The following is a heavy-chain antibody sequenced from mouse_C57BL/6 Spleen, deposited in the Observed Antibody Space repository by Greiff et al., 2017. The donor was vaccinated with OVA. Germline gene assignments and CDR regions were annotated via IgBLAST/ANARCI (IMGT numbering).Heavy chain of an antibody. CDR2: IDPSDSYN. V-gene: IGHV1-59*01. J-gene: IGHJ1*03. D-gene: IGHD1-1*01. CDR3: ARDCDSSPWYFDV. CDR1: GYTFTSYW. Sequence: VQLQQPGAELVRPGTSVKLSCKASGYTFTSYWMHWVKQRPAQGLEWIGVIDPSDSYNNYNQTFKGKATLTVDTSSSTAYMQRSSLASEDSAVYYCARDCDSSPWYFDVWGTGTTVTVSS.